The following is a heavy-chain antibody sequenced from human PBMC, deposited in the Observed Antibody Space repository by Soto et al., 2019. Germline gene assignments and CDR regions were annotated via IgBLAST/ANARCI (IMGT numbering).Heavy chain of an antibody. CDR1: GGSISSGDYY. Sequence: SETLSLTCTVSGGSISSGDYYWSWIRQSPGLGLEWIGYIYYSGSAYYNPSLKSHVTISVDTSKNQFSLQLTSVTAADTAVYYCARVLYYGSGTSDYWGQGTLVTVSS. V-gene: IGHV4-30-4*08. J-gene: IGHJ4*02. CDR3: ARVLYYGSGTSDY. D-gene: IGHD3-10*01. CDR2: IYYSGSA.